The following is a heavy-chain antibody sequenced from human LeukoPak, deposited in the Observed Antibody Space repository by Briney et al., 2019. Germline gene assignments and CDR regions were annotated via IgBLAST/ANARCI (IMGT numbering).Heavy chain of an antibody. J-gene: IGHJ4*02. CDR2: ITGSGDST. Sequence: GGSLRLSCAASGFTFSNYAMSWVRQAPGKGLEWVSAITGSGDSTYYADSVKGRFTISRGNSENTLFLQMNSLRSEDTAIYYCAKGFMVRGVIPDCWGQGTLVTVSS. CDR3: AKGFMVRGVIPDC. CDR1: GFTFSNYA. V-gene: IGHV3-23*01. D-gene: IGHD3-10*01.